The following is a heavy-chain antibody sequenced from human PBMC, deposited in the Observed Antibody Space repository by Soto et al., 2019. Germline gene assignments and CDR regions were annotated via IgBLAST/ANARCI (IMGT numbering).Heavy chain of an antibody. CDR1: GFKFTSYG. J-gene: IGHJ4*02. CDR2: ISGYSATI. Sequence: EVELVNSGGGLVYPGGSLRLSCEASGFKFTSYGMNWVRQAPGKGLEWLAYISGYSATIVYADSVRGRFNVSRDNARTSVFLQLNNLRDDDTAVYYCALGGAGRPDYWGQGTLVLVSS. D-gene: IGHD3-16*01. CDR3: ALGGAGRPDY. V-gene: IGHV3-48*02.